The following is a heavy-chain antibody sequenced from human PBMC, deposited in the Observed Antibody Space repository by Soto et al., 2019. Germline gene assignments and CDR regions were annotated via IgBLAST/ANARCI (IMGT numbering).Heavy chain of an antibody. J-gene: IGHJ6*02. CDR2: IYYSGST. CDR3: ARVPAAQPYHYGMDV. Sequence: PSETLSLTCTVSGGSISSGDYYWSWIRQPPGKGLEWIGYIYYSGSTYYNPSLKSRVTISVDTSKNQFSLKLSSVTAADTAVYYCARVPAAQPYHYGMDVWGQGTTVTVSS. D-gene: IGHD2-2*01. CDR1: GGSISSGDYY. V-gene: IGHV4-30-4*01.